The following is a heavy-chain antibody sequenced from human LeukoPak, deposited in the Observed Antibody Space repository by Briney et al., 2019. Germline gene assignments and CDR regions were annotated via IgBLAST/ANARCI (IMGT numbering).Heavy chain of an antibody. CDR1: GFTVSSNY. CDR3: VARGLSSDY. J-gene: IGHJ4*02. Sequence: GGSLRLSCAASGFTVSSNYMSWVRQAPGKGLEWVSVIYSGGSTYYADSVKGRFSISRDNAKNSLYLQMNSLRDEDTAVFYCVARGLSSDYWGQGTLVTVSS. CDR2: IYSGGST. V-gene: IGHV3-53*01.